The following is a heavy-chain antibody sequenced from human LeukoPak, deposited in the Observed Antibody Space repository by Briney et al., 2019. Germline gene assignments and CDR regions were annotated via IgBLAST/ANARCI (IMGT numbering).Heavy chain of an antibody. D-gene: IGHD3-10*01. V-gene: IGHV4-34*01. CDR2: INHSGST. Sequence: SETLSLTCAVYGGSFSGYYWSWIRQPPGKGLEWIGEINHSGSTNYNPSLKSRVTIPVDTSKNQFSLKLSSVTAADTAVYYCARGFRYYYGSGSYPFDYWGQGTLVTVSS. CDR1: GGSFSGYY. J-gene: IGHJ4*02. CDR3: ARGFRYYYGSGSYPFDY.